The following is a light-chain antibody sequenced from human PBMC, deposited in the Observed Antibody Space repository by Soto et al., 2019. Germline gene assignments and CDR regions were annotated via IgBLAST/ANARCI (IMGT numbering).Light chain of an antibody. Sequence: QSVLSQPPSVSAAPGQRVTISCSESSSNIGKYYVSWYQQVPGTAPTLLIYDNTQRPSGIPDRFSGSKSGTSATLAITGLQTGDEADYYCATWDGGLTPQGVFGTGTKVTV. CDR2: DNT. J-gene: IGLJ1*01. CDR3: ATWDGGLTPQGV. CDR1: SSNIGKYY. V-gene: IGLV1-51*01.